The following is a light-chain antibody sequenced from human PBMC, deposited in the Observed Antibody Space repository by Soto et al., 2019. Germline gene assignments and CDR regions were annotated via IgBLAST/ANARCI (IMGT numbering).Light chain of an antibody. CDR2: KAS. CDR3: QQYHVFSWT. J-gene: IGKJ1*01. Sequence: DIQLTQSPSTLSASVGDRVTITCRASQTIITWLAWYQQKPGKAPKLLISKASSLESGVPSRFSGRGSGTEFTLTINSLQPDDSATYYCQQYHVFSWTFGQGTKVEIE. V-gene: IGKV1-5*03. CDR1: QTIITW.